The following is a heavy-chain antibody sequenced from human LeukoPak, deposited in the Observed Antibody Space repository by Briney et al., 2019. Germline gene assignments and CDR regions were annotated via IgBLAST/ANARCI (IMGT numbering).Heavy chain of an antibody. Sequence: GRSLRLSCAASGFTFSSYAMHWVRQAPGKGLEWVSGISWNSGSIGYADSVKGRFTISRDNAKNSLYLQMNSLRAEDTALYYCAKDVSSTRYYYYGMDVWGQGTTVTVSS. CDR2: ISWNSGSI. CDR3: AKDVSSTRYYYYGMDV. CDR1: GFTFSSYA. D-gene: IGHD2-2*01. J-gene: IGHJ6*02. V-gene: IGHV3-9*01.